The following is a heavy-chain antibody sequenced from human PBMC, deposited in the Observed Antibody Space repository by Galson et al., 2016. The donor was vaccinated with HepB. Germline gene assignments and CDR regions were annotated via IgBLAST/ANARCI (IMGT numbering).Heavy chain of an antibody. CDR2: VDPSDSST. V-gene: IGHV5-10-1*01. CDR1: GYNFVAYY. Sequence: QSGAEVKKPGESLRISCRGSGYNFVAYYITWVRQMPGKGLEWMGRVDPSDSSTNYSPSSQGRVTISSDKSTATAYLQWSSLDVSDTAMYYCARRTDGSPGRYWGQGTLVTVSS. CDR3: ARRTDGSPGRY. J-gene: IGHJ4*02. D-gene: IGHD5-24*01.